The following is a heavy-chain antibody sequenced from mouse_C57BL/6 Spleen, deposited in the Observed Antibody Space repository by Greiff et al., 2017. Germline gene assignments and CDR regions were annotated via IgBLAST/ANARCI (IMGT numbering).Heavy chain of an antibody. J-gene: IGHJ2*01. D-gene: IGHD1-1*01. CDR2: IRNKANGYTT. Sequence: EVQGVESGGGLVQPGGSLSLSCAASGFTFTDYYMSWVRQPPGKALEWLGFIRNKANGYTTEYNASVKGRFTISRDNSQSILYLQMNALRAEDSATYYCARYSNYGRVFDYWGQGTTLTVSS. CDR3: ARYSNYGRVFDY. V-gene: IGHV7-3*01. CDR1: GFTFTDYY.